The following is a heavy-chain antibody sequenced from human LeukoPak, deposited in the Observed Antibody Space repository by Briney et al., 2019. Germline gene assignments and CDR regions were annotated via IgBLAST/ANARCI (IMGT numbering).Heavy chain of an antibody. CDR2: INPNNGAT. D-gene: IGHD1-26*01. Sequence: ASVKVSCKDSGYTFTGYYMHWVRRAPGQGLEWMGRINPNNGATNYAQKLQGRVTITGDTSISTAYMELSSLRSDDTAVYYCTRESGSYHGNDYWGQGTLVTVSS. CDR3: TRESGSYHGNDY. CDR1: GYTFTGYY. V-gene: IGHV1-2*06. J-gene: IGHJ4*02.